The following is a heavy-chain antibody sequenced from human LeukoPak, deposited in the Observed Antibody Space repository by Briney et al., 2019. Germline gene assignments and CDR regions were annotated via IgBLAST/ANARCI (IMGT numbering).Heavy chain of an antibody. V-gene: IGHV3-30*02. CDR1: GFTFSSYG. D-gene: IGHD5-18*01. J-gene: IGHJ6*03. Sequence: GGSLRLSCAASGFTFSSYGMHWVRQAPGKGLEWVAFIRYDGSNKYYADSVKGRFTISRDNSKNTLYLQMNSLRAEDTAVYYCAKGSADTAMAAAYYYYYMDVWGKGTTVTVSS. CDR2: IRYDGSNK. CDR3: AKGSADTAMAAAYYYYYMDV.